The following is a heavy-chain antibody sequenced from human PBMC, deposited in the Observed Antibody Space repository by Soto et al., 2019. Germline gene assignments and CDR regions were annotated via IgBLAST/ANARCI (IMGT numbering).Heavy chain of an antibody. J-gene: IGHJ5*02. D-gene: IGHD3-10*01. Sequence: GESLKISCKGPGHLFNNHWIGWVRQTPGKGLEWMGLIFTRDSETKTSPSFQGHVSFSVDNSINTVYLQWTSLKTTDTGIYFCARGYFDSGHGYDLWAQGTLVNVSS. CDR3: ARGYFDSGHGYDL. CDR1: GHLFNNHW. V-gene: IGHV5-51*01. CDR2: IFTRDSET.